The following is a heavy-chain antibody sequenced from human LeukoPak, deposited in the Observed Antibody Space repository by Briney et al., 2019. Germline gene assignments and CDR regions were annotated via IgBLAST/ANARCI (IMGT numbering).Heavy chain of an antibody. Sequence: SETLSLTCTVSGGSISSGSYYWSWIRQPAGKGLEWIGRIYTSGSTNYNPSLKSRVTISVDTSKNQFSLKLSSVTAADTAVYYCARDRVRYTVGNWFDPWGQGTLVTVSS. CDR3: ARDRVRYTVGNWFDP. V-gene: IGHV4-61*02. CDR1: GGSISSGSYY. CDR2: IYTSGST. D-gene: IGHD4-23*01. J-gene: IGHJ5*02.